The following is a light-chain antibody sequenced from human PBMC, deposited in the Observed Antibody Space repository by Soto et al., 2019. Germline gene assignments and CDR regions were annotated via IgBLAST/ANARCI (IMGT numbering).Light chain of an antibody. V-gene: IGLV2-18*02. Sequence: QSALTQPPSVSGSPGQSVTISCTGTSSDVGSYNRVSWYQQPPGTVPKLMIYGVSNRPSGVPDRFSGSKSGNTASLTISGLQAEDEADYYCSSYTSSSTVVFGGGT. CDR2: GVS. J-gene: IGLJ2*01. CDR1: SSDVGSYNR. CDR3: SSYTSSSTVV.